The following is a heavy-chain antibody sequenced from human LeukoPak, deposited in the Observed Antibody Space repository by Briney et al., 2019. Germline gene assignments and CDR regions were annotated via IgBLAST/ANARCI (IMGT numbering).Heavy chain of an antibody. CDR1: GFTFSSHG. J-gene: IGHJ4*02. Sequence: GGTLRLSCAASGFTFSSHGMSWVRQAPGKGLEWVSTISGSGDYTYYADSVKGRFTISRDNSKNTLYLQMNSLRPEDTAIYYCAKARSHSGYEPFDDWGQGTLVTVSS. CDR3: AKARSHSGYEPFDD. D-gene: IGHD5-12*01. CDR2: ISGSGDYT. V-gene: IGHV3-23*01.